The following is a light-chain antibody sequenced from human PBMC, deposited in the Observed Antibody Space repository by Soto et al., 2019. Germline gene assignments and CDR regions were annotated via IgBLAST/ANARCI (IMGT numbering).Light chain of an antibody. V-gene: IGKV1D-12*01. CDR2: TTS. CDR1: QGINNW. CDR3: QQANSFPLT. J-gene: IGKJ4*01. Sequence: DIQMTQSPSYVSASVGDRVTITCRASQGINNWLDSYQLKPGKAPKLLIYTTSRLQSWVPSMFSGSGSGTDFTLTISSLQPEDSATYYCQQANSFPLTFGGGTKVEIK.